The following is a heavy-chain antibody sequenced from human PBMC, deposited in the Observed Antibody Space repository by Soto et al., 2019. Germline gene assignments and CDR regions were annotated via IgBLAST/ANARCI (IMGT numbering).Heavy chain of an antibody. D-gene: IGHD3-3*01. J-gene: IGHJ6*02. Sequence: SETLSLTCAVYGGSFSGYYWSWIRQPPGKGLEWIGEINHSGSTNYNPSLKSRVTISVDTSTSTVYMDLSSLTSEDTAVYYCARDGWFSALRIPFGMDVWGQGTTVTVSS. CDR3: ARDGWFSALRIPFGMDV. CDR1: GGSFSGYY. CDR2: INHSGST. V-gene: IGHV4-34*01.